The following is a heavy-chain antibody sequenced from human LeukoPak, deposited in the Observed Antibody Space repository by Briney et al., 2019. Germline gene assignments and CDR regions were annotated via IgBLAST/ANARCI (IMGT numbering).Heavy chain of an antibody. J-gene: IGHJ6*03. CDR3: ARVYQLLSPYYYYYMDV. Sequence: ASVKVSCKASGYTFTSYDINWVRQATGQGLEWMGWMNPSSGNTGYAQKFQGRVTMTRNTSISTAYMELSSLRSEDTAVYYCARVYQLLSPYYYYYMDVWGKGTTVTVSS. V-gene: IGHV1-8*01. CDR1: GYTFTSYD. D-gene: IGHD2-2*01. CDR2: MNPSSGNT.